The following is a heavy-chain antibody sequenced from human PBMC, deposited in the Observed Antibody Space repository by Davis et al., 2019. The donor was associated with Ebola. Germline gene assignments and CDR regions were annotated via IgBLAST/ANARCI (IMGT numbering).Heavy chain of an antibody. CDR2: IYPVNSET. CDR1: GYTFTNFW. CDR3: ARRMRVTVFGADVDRRPGFDY. V-gene: IGHV5-51*01. J-gene: IGHJ4*02. Sequence: PGGSLRLSCQTSGYTFTNFWVAWVRHMPGKGLEWLGLIYPVNSETTYSPSFQGQVNMSVDKSTNTAYLQWSSLKTSDTAIYYCARRMRVTVFGADVDRRPGFDYWAQGTLVAVSS. D-gene: IGHD3-16*01.